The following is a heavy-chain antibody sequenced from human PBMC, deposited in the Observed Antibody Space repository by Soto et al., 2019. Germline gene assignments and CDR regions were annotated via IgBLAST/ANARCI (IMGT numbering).Heavy chain of an antibody. V-gene: IGHV3-74*01. D-gene: IGHD1-26*01. J-gene: IGHJ4*02. CDR1: GFTFSAYW. Sequence: EVQLVESGGGLVQPGGSLRLSCAACGFTFSAYWMYWIRQAPGKGLVWVSRINGGGSTTSYADSVKGRFTVSRDNAKNTLYLQMNSLRAEDTAVYYCARVVAHYNGSYRTIDYWGQGTLVTVSS. CDR2: INGGGSTT. CDR3: ARVVAHYNGSYRTIDY.